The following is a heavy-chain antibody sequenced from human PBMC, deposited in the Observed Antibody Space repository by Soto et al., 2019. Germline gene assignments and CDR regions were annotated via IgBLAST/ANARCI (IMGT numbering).Heavy chain of an antibody. CDR2: IGSDGKT. CDR1: GFTFSGYD. CDR3: ARGDGTGLYNSGWSPRY. D-gene: IGHD6-19*01. V-gene: IGHV3-13*01. Sequence: EVQLVESGGTLVQPGGSLRLSCAASGFTFSGYDMHWVRQATGKGLEWVSAIGSDGKTYYTGSVKGRFTISRGNAWNSLYLQMDDLRAEDTAVYYCARGDGTGLYNSGWSPRYWGQGTLVTVSS. J-gene: IGHJ4*02.